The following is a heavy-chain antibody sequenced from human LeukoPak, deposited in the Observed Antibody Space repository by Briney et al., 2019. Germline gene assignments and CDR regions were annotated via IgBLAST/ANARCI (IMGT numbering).Heavy chain of an antibody. J-gene: IGHJ4*02. Sequence: GGSLRLSCAASGFTFSDDYMDWVRQAPGEGLEWVGRTRNKANSYTTEYAASVKGRFTISRDDSKNSLYLQMNSLKTEDTAVYYCARAYELPYYFDYWGQGTLVTVSS. CDR1: GFTFSDDY. D-gene: IGHD1-26*01. CDR3: ARAYELPYYFDY. CDR2: TRNKANSYTT. V-gene: IGHV3-72*01.